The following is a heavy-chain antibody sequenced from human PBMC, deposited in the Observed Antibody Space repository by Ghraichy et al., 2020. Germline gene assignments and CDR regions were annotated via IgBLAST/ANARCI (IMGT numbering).Heavy chain of an antibody. J-gene: IGHJ5*02. D-gene: IGHD3-10*01. Sequence: GGSLRLSCAASGFGFNSYAMTWVRQAPGKGLDWVSTIIPSGSTTYYADSVKGRFTISRDNSKNTLYLQMNSLRAEDTAVYYCTKGRDAGYYGSGRFDPWGQGTLVTVYS. CDR2: IIPSGSTT. CDR3: TKGRDAGYYGSGRFDP. V-gene: IGHV3-23*01. CDR1: GFGFNSYA.